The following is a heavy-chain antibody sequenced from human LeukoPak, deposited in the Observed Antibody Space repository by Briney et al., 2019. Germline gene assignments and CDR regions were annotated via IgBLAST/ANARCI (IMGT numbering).Heavy chain of an antibody. CDR1: GFTFSSYG. CDR2: IWYDGSNK. CDR3: AKPKWTVTTPFDY. D-gene: IGHD4-17*01. J-gene: IGHJ4*02. V-gene: IGHV3-33*06. Sequence: GGSLRLSCAASGFTFSSYGMHWVRQAPGKGLEWVAVIWYDGSNKYYADSVKGRFTISRDNSKNTPYLQMNSLRAEDTAVYYCAKPKWTVTTPFDYWGQGTLVTVSS.